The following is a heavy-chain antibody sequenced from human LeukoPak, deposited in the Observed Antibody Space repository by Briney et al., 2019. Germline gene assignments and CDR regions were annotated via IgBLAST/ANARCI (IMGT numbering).Heavy chain of an antibody. D-gene: IGHD4/OR15-4a*01. CDR1: GFTFSSYW. CDR2: IDSDGSST. V-gene: IGHV3-74*01. CDR3: ARGDHGFPFDY. Sequence: GGSLRLSCAASGFTFSSYWMHWVRQAPGKGLVWVSRIDSDGSSTSYADSVKGRFTISRDNAKNTLYLQMNSLRAEDTAVYYCARGDHGFPFDYWGQGTLVTVSS. J-gene: IGHJ4*02.